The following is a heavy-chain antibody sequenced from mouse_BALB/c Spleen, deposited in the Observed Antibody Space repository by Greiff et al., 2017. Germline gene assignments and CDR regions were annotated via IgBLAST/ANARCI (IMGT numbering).Heavy chain of an antibody. D-gene: IGHD2-3*01. CDR1: GYTFTDYE. J-gene: IGHJ2*01. V-gene: IGHV1-15*01. CDR3: TRLYYDGYYGGY. Sequence: QVQLKQSGAELVRPGASVTLSCKASGYTFTDYEMHWVKQTPVHGLEWIGAIDPETGGTAYNQKFKGKATLTADKSSSTAYMELRSLTSEDSAVYYCTRLYYDGYYGGYWGQGTTLTVSS. CDR2: IDPETGGT.